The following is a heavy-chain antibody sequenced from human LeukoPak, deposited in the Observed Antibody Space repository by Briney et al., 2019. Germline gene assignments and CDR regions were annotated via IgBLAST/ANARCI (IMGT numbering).Heavy chain of an antibody. J-gene: IGHJ4*02. D-gene: IGHD3-10*01. Sequence: GGSLRLSCAASGFTFSSHWMHWVRQAPGKGLVWVSRSNSDGSCTSYGDSVKGRFTISRDNAKNTLYLQMNSLRAEDTAVYYCSRGPGVAGRFFVGDQWGQGTLVTVSS. CDR2: SNSDGSCT. CDR3: SRGPGVAGRFFVGDQ. V-gene: IGHV3-74*01. CDR1: GFTFSSHW.